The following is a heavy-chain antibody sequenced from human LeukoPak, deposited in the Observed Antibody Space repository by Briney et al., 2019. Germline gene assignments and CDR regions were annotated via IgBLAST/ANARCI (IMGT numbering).Heavy chain of an antibody. D-gene: IGHD3-10*01. J-gene: IGHJ4*02. CDR2: ISDSGST. Sequence: PSETLSLTCTVSGGSVSSHYWSWIRQPPGKGLQWIGYISDSGSTNYNPSLKSRVTISVDTSKNQFSLKLNSVTASDTAMYYCARSVLGSDNFDYWGQGTLVTVSS. CDR3: ARSVLGSDNFDY. V-gene: IGHV4-59*08. CDR1: GGSVSSHY.